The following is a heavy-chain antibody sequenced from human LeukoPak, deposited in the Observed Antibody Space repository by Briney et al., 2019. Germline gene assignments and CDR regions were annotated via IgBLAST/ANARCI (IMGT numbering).Heavy chain of an antibody. D-gene: IGHD5-12*01. CDR2: IDCDDDK. CDR3: ARGYSGYLFDF. Sequence: SGPALVKPTQPLTLTCTFSGFSLRTMGMRGSWIRQPPGKALEWLARIDCDDDKLYSTSLRTRLTISRDTSKSQVVLTMTNMDPVDTATYFCARGYSGYLFDFWGQGALVTVSS. J-gene: IGHJ4*02. CDR1: GFSLRTMGMR. V-gene: IGHV2-70*04.